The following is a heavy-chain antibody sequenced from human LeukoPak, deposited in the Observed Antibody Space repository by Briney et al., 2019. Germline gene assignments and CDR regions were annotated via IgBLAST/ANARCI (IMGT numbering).Heavy chain of an antibody. Sequence: ASVKVSCKASGYTFTSYGISWVRQAPGQGLEWMGWISAYNGNTNYAQKLQGRVTMTTDTSTSTAYMELRSLRSDDTAVYYCARWPNYYGSGSYYRNFDYWGQGTLVTVSS. CDR2: ISAYNGNT. J-gene: IGHJ4*02. CDR1: GYTFTSYG. D-gene: IGHD3-10*01. V-gene: IGHV1-18*01. CDR3: ARWPNYYGSGSYYRNFDY.